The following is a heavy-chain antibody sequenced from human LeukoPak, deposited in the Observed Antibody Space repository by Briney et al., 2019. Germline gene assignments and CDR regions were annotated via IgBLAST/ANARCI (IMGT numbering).Heavy chain of an antibody. CDR2: IKQDGSEK. CDR3: AILLTGYYRDAFDI. J-gene: IGHJ3*02. Sequence: GGSLRLSCAASGFTFSSYWMSWVRQAPGKGLEWVANIKQDGSEKFYVDSVKGRFTISRDNAKNSLFLQMDSLRAEDTAVYYCAILLTGYYRDAFDIWGQGTMVTVSS. CDR1: GFTFSSYW. D-gene: IGHD3-9*01. V-gene: IGHV3-7*01.